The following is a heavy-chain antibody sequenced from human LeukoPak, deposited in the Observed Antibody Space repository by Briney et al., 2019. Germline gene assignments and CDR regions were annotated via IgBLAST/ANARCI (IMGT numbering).Heavy chain of an antibody. V-gene: IGHV3-21*01. CDR1: GGSFSGYY. D-gene: IGHD2-2*02. Sequence: ETLSLTCAVYGGSFSGYYWSWIRQPPGKGLEWVSSISSSSSYIYYADSVKGRFTISRDNTKNSLYLQMNSLRAEDTAVYYCARDRCSSTSCYTLDYWGQGTLVTVSS. J-gene: IGHJ4*02. CDR2: ISSSSSYI. CDR3: ARDRCSSTSCYTLDY.